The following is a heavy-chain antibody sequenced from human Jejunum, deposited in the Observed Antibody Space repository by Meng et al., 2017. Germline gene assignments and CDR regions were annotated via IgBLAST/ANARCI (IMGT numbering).Heavy chain of an antibody. CDR3: VREKRRTYYFDY. CDR1: GGSFSGCY. CDR2: IYYSGAT. D-gene: IGHD3-16*01. V-gene: IGHV4-30-4*01. Sequence: QVQLQQWGAGLLKPSKTLSLNCAVYGGSFSGCYWSWIRQPPGKGLEWIGYIYYSGATYSNPSLKSRATISIDTSKNQFSLRLTSVTAADTAVYYCVREKRRTYYFDYWGQGTLVTVSS. J-gene: IGHJ4*02.